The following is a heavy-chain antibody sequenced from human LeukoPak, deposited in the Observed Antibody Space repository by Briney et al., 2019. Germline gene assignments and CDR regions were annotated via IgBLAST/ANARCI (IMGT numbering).Heavy chain of an antibody. Sequence: ASETLSLTCTVSGGSISSSSYYWGWIRQPPGKGLEWIGSIYYSGSTYYNPSLKSRVTISVDTSKNQFSLKLSSVTAADTAVYYCARHYPHIDYWGQGTLVTVSS. V-gene: IGHV4-39*01. J-gene: IGHJ4*02. CDR3: ARHYPHIDY. CDR1: GGSISSSSYY. CDR2: IYYSGST.